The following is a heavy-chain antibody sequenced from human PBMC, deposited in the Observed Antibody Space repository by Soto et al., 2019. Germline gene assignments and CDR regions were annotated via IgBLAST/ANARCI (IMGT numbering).Heavy chain of an antibody. J-gene: IGHJ6*02. CDR2: INHSGST. CDR3: ARGGSSSWYGYYGMDV. V-gene: IGHV4-34*01. CDR1: GGSFSGYY. Sequence: SETLSLTCAVYGGSFSGYYWSWIRQPPGKGLEWIGEINHSGSTNYNPSLKSRVTISVDTSKNQISLQLSSVTAADTAVYYCARGGSSSWYGYYGMDVWGQGTTVTVSS. D-gene: IGHD6-13*01.